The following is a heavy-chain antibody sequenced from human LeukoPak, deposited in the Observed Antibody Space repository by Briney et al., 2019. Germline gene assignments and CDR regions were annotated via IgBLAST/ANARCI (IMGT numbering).Heavy chain of an antibody. CDR3: AKDFAALELDSPPWFDP. CDR2: ISSTSSTI. D-gene: IGHD3/OR15-3a*01. V-gene: IGHV3-48*01. CDR1: RFIFSTYS. Sequence: GGALRLSCAASRFIFSTYSMNWVRQAPGKGLEWVSYISSTSSTIYYADSVKGGFTISRDNAKNSLYLQMNSLRAEDTAVYYCAKDFAALELDSPPWFDPWGQGTLVTVSS. J-gene: IGHJ5*02.